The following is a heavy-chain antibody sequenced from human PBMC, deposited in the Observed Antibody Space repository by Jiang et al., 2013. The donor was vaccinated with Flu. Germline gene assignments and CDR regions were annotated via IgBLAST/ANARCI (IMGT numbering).Heavy chain of an antibody. J-gene: IGHJ4*02. Sequence: QLLESGGGVVQPGGSLRLSCAASGFTFSSYDMHWVRQPPGKGLEWVASIRYDGSYKYYADSVKGRLSISRDNSRNKNTVSLQLNGLRVEDSAVYYCAKSYEAYCGRDCHSHFDSWGQGTLVTVSS. D-gene: IGHD2-21*02. CDR1: GFTFSSYD. CDR3: AKSYEAYCGRDCHSHFDS. V-gene: IGHV3-30*02. CDR2: IRYDGSYK.